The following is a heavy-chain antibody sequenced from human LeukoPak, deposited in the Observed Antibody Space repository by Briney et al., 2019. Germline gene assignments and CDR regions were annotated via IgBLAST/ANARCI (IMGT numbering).Heavy chain of an antibody. Sequence: SETLSLTCTVSGGSISSYYWSWIRQPAGKGLEWIGRIYTSGSTNYNPSLKSRVTMSVDTSKNQFSLKLSSVTAADTAVYYCARARDKYQLNWFDPWGQGTLVTVSS. CDR1: GGSISSYY. CDR3: ARARDKYQLNWFDP. D-gene: IGHD2-2*01. V-gene: IGHV4-4*07. J-gene: IGHJ5*02. CDR2: IYTSGST.